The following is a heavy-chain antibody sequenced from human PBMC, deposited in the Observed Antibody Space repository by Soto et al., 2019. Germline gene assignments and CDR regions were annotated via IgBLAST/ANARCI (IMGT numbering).Heavy chain of an antibody. CDR2: INHSGST. Sequence: SETLSLTCAVYGGSFSGYYWSWIRQPPGKGLEWIGEINHSGSTNYNPSLKSRVTISVDTSKNQFSLKLSSVTAADTAVYYCARVFPRGWYYYYYGMDVWGQGTTVTVSS. CDR3: ARVFPRGWYYYYYGMDV. CDR1: GGSFSGYY. J-gene: IGHJ6*02. V-gene: IGHV4-34*01. D-gene: IGHD6-19*01.